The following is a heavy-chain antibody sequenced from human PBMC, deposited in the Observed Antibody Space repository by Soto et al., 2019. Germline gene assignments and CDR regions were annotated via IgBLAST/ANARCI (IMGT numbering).Heavy chain of an antibody. J-gene: IGHJ4*02. Sequence: GGSLRLSCAASGFTFDDYATHWVRQAPGKGLEWVSGISWNSGSIGYADSVKGRFTISRDNAKNSLYLQMNSLRAEDTALYYCAKDFRREHTSRFDYWGQGTLVTVSS. V-gene: IGHV3-9*01. CDR2: ISWNSGSI. CDR3: AKDFRREHTSRFDY. CDR1: GFTFDDYA.